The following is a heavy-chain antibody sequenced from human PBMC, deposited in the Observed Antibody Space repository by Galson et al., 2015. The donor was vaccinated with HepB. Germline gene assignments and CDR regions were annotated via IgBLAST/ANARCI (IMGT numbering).Heavy chain of an antibody. Sequence: SLRLSCAASGFTFSSYGMHWVRQAPGKGLEWVAVISYDGSNKYYADSVKGRFTISRDNSKNTLYLQMNSLRAEDTAVYYCAKDRRARIQLWLYYYYYGMDVWGQGTTVTVSS. D-gene: IGHD5-18*01. V-gene: IGHV3-30*18. J-gene: IGHJ6*02. CDR2: ISYDGSNK. CDR1: GFTFSSYG. CDR3: AKDRRARIQLWLYYYYYGMDV.